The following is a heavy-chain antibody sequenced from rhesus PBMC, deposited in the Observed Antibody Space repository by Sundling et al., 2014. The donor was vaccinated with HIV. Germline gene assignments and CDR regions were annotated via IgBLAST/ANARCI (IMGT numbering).Heavy chain of an antibody. CDR2: IIPNNGNT. J-gene: IGHJ3*01. CDR1: GYTFTSYT. V-gene: IGHV1-200*01. CDR3: AREGFTMFGLDAFDL. Sequence: QVQLVQSGAEVEKPGASVKLSCKASGYTFTSYTINWVRQAPGQGLEWMGWIIPNNGNTDYAQKFQGRVTMTRDTSTSTAYMELSSLRSEDTAVYYCAREGFTMFGLDAFDLWGQGLRVTVSS. D-gene: IGHD3-3*01.